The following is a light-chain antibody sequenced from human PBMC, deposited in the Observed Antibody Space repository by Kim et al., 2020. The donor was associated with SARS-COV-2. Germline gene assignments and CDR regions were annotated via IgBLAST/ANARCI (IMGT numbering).Light chain of an antibody. Sequence: ACVGDRVTITCRASQSISSWVAWYQQKTGKAPKILIYDASSLESGVPSRFSGSGSGTEFTLTISSLQPDDFTTYYCQQYNSYSWTFGQGTKVDIK. CDR1: QSISSW. J-gene: IGKJ1*01. CDR2: DAS. CDR3: QQYNSYSWT. V-gene: IGKV1-5*01.